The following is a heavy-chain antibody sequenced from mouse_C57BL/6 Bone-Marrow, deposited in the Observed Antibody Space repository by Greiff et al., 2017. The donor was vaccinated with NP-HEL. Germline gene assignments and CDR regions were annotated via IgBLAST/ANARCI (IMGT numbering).Heavy chain of an antibody. CDR3: ARRAYYVSTPCFAY. V-gene: IGHV1-81*01. CDR1: GYTFTSYG. J-gene: IGHJ3*01. CDR2: IYPRSGNT. Sequence: QVHVKQSGAELARPGASVKLSCKASGYTFTSYGISWVKQRTGQGLEWIGEIYPRSGNTYYNEKFKGKATLTADKSSSTAYMEIRSLTSEDSAVYVCARRAYYVSTPCFAYWGQGTLVTVSA. D-gene: IGHD1-1*01.